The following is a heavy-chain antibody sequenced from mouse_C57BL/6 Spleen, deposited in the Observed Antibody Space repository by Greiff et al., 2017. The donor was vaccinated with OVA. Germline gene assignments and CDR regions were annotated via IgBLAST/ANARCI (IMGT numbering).Heavy chain of an antibody. CDR2: INPSTGGT. CDR3: ARNYDYDEAWFAY. Sequence: EVQVVESGPELVKPGASVKISCKASGYSFTGYYMNWVKQSPEKSLEWIGEINPSTGGTTYNQKFKAKATLTVDKSSSTAYMQLKSLTSEDSAVYYCARNYDYDEAWFAYWGQGTLVTVSA. V-gene: IGHV1-42*01. CDR1: GYSFTGYY. D-gene: IGHD2-4*01. J-gene: IGHJ3*01.